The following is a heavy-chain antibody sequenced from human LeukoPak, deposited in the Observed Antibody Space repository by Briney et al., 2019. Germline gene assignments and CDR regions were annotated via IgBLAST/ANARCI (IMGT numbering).Heavy chain of an antibody. D-gene: IGHD2-2*01. CDR1: GYTFTAYY. V-gene: IGHV1-2*02. Sequence: ASVKVSCKASGYTFTAYYVHWVRQAPGQGLEWMGWITPNSGGTKYAQKFQGRVTMTRDTSISTAYMELSSLRSEDTAVYYCARYCSSTGCPLDTFDIWGQGTMVTVS. CDR2: ITPNSGGT. J-gene: IGHJ3*02. CDR3: ARYCSSTGCPLDTFDI.